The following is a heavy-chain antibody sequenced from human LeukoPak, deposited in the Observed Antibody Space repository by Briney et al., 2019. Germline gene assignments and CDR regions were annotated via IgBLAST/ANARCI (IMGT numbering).Heavy chain of an antibody. V-gene: IGHV4-34*01. J-gene: IGHJ6*03. CDR1: GGSFSGYY. CDR3: ARVPAVNYYYYMDV. CDR2: INHSGST. D-gene: IGHD2-2*01. Sequence: SETLSLTCAVYGGSFSGYYWSWIRQPPGKGLEWIGEINHSGSTNYNPSLKSRVTISVDTSKNQFSLKLSSVTAADTAVYYCARVPAVNYYYYMDVWGKGTTVTVSS.